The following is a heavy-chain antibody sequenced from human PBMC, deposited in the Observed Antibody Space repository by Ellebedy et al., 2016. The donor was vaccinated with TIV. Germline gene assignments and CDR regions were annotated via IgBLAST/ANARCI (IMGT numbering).Heavy chain of an antibody. Sequence: GESLKISXAASGFTFSDYYMSWIRQAPGQGLEWISYIHGSDGSTYYADSVSVKGRFTISRDNAQNSLYLQINSLRAEDTAVYYCARLAARRREDAFDSWGQGTMVTVS. V-gene: IGHV3-11*01. CDR3: ARLAARRREDAFDS. D-gene: IGHD6-6*01. CDR2: IHGSDGST. J-gene: IGHJ3*02. CDR1: GFTFSDYY.